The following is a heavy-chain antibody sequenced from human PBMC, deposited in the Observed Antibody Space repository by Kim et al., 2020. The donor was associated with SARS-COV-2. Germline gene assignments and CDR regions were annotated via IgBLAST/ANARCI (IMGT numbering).Heavy chain of an antibody. CDR2: ISSSSSYI. CDR1: GFTFSSYS. J-gene: IGHJ4*02. V-gene: IGHV3-21*01. Sequence: GGSLRLSCAASGFTFSSYSMNWVRQAPGKGLEWVSSISSSSSYIYYADSVKGRFTISRDNAKNSLYLQMNSLRAEDTAVYYCARDSSYYDFWSGYVGFDYWGQGTLVTVSS. CDR3: ARDSSYYDFWSGYVGFDY. D-gene: IGHD3-3*01.